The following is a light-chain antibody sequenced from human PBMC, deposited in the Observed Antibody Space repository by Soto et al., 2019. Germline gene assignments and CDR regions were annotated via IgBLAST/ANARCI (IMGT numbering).Light chain of an antibody. Sequence: EIVLTQSPGTLSLSPGERATLSCRASQSVSSSFLAWYQHKPGQTPRLLIYDTSSRATGVPDRYSASGSGTDFTLTISRLEPEDFAVFFCQQYGTSEIIFGQGTRLEIK. V-gene: IGKV3-20*01. J-gene: IGKJ5*01. CDR2: DTS. CDR1: QSVSSSF. CDR3: QQYGTSEII.